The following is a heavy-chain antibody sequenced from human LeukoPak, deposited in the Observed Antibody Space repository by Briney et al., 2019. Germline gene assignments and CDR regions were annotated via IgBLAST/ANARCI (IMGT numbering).Heavy chain of an antibody. CDR2: ISDSGSST. D-gene: IGHD6-13*01. Sequence: PGGSLRLSCAASGFTFSSFGISWVSQAPGKGLEWVSSISDSGSSTYYADSVKGRFTISRDNSKNTVYQQMNSLRADDTAVYYCAKDSTYSNTWYYFDYWGRGTLVSVSS. CDR3: AKDSTYSNTWYYFDY. CDR1: GFTFSSFG. V-gene: IGHV3-23*01. J-gene: IGHJ4*02.